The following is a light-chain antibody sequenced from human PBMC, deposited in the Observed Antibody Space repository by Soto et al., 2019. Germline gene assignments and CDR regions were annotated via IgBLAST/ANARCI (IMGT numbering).Light chain of an antibody. Sequence: EILLTQSPATLSFSPGERATLSFRASQSISSYLAWYQQKPGQAPRLLIYDASNRATGIPARFSGSGSGTEFTLTISSLQSEDFGVYYCQQYNNWFSITFGQGTRLEI. CDR1: QSISSY. CDR2: DAS. V-gene: IGKV3-11*01. J-gene: IGKJ5*01. CDR3: QQYNNWFSIT.